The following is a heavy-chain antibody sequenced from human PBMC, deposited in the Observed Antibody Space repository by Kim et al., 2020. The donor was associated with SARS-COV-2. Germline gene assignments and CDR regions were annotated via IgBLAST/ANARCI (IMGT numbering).Heavy chain of an antibody. CDR1: GFTFSDYY. CDR3: ARDYGVGIAVAGTPDY. J-gene: IGHJ4*02. CDR2: ISSSGSTI. D-gene: IGHD6-19*01. V-gene: IGHV3-11*01. Sequence: GGSLRLSCAASGFTFSDYYMSWIRQAPGKGLEWGSYISSSGSTIYYADSVKGRFTISRDNAKNSLYLQMNSLRAEDTAVYYCARDYGVGIAVAGTPDYRGQGTLVTVSS.